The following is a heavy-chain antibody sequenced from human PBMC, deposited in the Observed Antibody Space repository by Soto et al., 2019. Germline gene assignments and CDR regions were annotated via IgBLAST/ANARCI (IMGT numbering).Heavy chain of an antibody. CDR3: AIYIAAAGNKYYFDY. D-gene: IGHD6-13*01. J-gene: IGHJ4*02. CDR2: INHSGST. Sequence: SETLSLTCAVYGGSFSGYYWSWIRQPPGKGLEWIGEINHSGSTNYNPSLKSRVTISVDTSKNQFSLKLSSVTAADTAVYYCAIYIAAAGNKYYFDYWGQGTLVTVSS. CDR1: GGSFSGYY. V-gene: IGHV4-34*01.